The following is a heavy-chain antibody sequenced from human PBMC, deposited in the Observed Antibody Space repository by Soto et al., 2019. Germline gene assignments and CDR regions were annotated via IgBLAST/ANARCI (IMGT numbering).Heavy chain of an antibody. CDR1: GYTFSSYA. D-gene: IGHD2-2*01. V-gene: IGHV1-3*01. J-gene: IGHJ6*02. Sequence: ASVKVSCKASGYTFSSYAMHWVRQAPGQRLEWMGWINAGNGNTNYAQTFQGRVTITADESTSTAYMELSSLRSEDTAVYYCARHDCISSSCYYYYYYSMDVWGQGTTVTVSS. CDR2: INAGNGNT. CDR3: ARHDCISSSCYYYYYYSMDV.